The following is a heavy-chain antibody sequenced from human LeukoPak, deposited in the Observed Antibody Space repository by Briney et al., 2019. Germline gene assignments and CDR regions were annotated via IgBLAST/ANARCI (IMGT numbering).Heavy chain of an antibody. CDR1: GGSISSYY. D-gene: IGHD1-7*01. CDR3: ARGNWNYLA. CDR2: IYYSGST. V-gene: IGHV4-59*01. J-gene: IGHJ5*02. Sequence: SETLSLTCTVSGGSISSYYWSWIRQPPGEGLGWIGYIYYSGSTNYNPSLKSRVTISVDTSKNQFALQLSSVTAADTAVYYCARGNWNYLAWGQGTLVTVSS.